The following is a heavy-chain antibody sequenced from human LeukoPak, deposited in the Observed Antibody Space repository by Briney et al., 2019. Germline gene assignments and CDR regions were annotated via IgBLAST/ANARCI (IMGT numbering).Heavy chain of an antibody. CDR3: ARDRGINMVRGVIDY. CDR1: GFTFSTYC. Sequence: GGSLRLSCAASGFTFSTYCMHWVRQAPGKGLEWVSRTNRDGSSTDYADSVEGRFTISRDNAENTLYLQMNSLRVEDTAVYYCARDRGINMVRGVIDYWGQGTLVTVSS. V-gene: IGHV3-74*01. CDR2: TNRDGSST. J-gene: IGHJ4*02. D-gene: IGHD3-10*01.